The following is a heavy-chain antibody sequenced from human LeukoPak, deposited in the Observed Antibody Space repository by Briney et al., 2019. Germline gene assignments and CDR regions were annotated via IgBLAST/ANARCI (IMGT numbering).Heavy chain of an antibody. CDR3: ANGALSIVGATAWDY. V-gene: IGHV3-23*01. Sequence: RPGGSLRLSCAASGFTFSSYAMSWVRQAPGKGLEWVSAISGSGGSTYYADSVKGRFTISRDNSKNTLYLQMNSLRAEDTAVYYCANGALSIVGATAWDYWGQGTLVTVSS. J-gene: IGHJ4*02. CDR1: GFTFSSYA. D-gene: IGHD1-26*01. CDR2: ISGSGGST.